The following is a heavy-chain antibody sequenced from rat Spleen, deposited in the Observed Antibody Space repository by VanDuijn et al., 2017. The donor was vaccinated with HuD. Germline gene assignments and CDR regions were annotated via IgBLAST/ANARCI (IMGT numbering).Heavy chain of an antibody. CDR1: GFTFSDYA. V-gene: IGHV5-17*01. CDR3: VRRDYGYPFDY. Sequence: EVQLVESGGGLAQPGNSLKLTCSASGFTFSDYAMAWVRQAPTKGLDWVATISYDGSDTYYRDSVKGRFTISRDNAKSTLYLQMDSLRSEDTATYYCVRRDYGYPFDYWGQGVMVTVSS. CDR2: ISYDGSDT. D-gene: IGHD1-7*01. J-gene: IGHJ2*01.